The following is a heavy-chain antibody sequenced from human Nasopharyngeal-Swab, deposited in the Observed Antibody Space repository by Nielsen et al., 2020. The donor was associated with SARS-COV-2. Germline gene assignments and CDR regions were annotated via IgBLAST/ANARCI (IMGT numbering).Heavy chain of an antibody. D-gene: IGHD3-9*01. V-gene: IGHV4-39*07. Sequence: WIRQPPGKGLEWIGGIYYSGSTYHNPSLKSRVTISVDTSKNQFSLKLSSVTAADTAVYYCARDIRTYDILTGYSLGYFDLWGRGTRVTVSS. CDR3: ARDIRTYDILTGYSLGYFDL. J-gene: IGHJ2*01. CDR2: IYYSGST.